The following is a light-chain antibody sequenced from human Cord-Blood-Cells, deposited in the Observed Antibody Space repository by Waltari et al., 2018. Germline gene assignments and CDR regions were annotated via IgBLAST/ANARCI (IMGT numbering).Light chain of an antibody. V-gene: IGLV2-23*02. CDR3: CSYAGSSTYV. Sequence: QSALTQPASVSGSPGQSITISCTGTSSDVGSYNLVSWYHQHPGNAPKLMIYEVSKRPSGVSKRFSGSKSGNTASLTISGLQAEDEADYYCCSYAGSSTYVFGTGTKVTVL. CDR1: SSDVGSYNL. J-gene: IGLJ1*01. CDR2: EVS.